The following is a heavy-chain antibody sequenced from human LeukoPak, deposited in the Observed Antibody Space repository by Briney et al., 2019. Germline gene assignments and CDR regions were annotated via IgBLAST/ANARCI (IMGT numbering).Heavy chain of an antibody. CDR1: GFTFSSYG. J-gene: IGHJ6*03. CDR3: AREGSSDDYYYMDV. Sequence: SGGSLRLSCAASGFTFSSYGMHWVRQAPGKGLEWVAFIRYDGSNKYYADSVKGRFTISRDNSKNTLYLQMNSLRAEDTTVYYCAREGSSDDYYYMDVWGKGTTVTVSS. V-gene: IGHV3-30*02. D-gene: IGHD6-6*01. CDR2: IRYDGSNK.